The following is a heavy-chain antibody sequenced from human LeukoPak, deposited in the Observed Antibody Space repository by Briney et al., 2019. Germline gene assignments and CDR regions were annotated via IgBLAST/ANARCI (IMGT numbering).Heavy chain of an antibody. D-gene: IGHD6-13*01. CDR1: GFTFSSYA. CDR2: ISGSGGST. J-gene: IGHJ6*02. V-gene: IGHV3-23*01. Sequence: GGSLRLSCAASGFTFSSYAMSWVRQAPGKGLEWVSAISGSGGSTYYADSVKGRFTISRDNSKNTLYLQMNSLRAEDTAVYYCAKDLLPTAGYYYGMDVWGQGTTVTVSS. CDR3: AKDLLPTAGYYYGMDV.